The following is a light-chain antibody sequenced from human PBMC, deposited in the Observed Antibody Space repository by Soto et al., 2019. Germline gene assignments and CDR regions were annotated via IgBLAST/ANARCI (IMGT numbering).Light chain of an antibody. CDR1: QTVYNN. CDR3: LECRNWPLI. Sequence: EIVMTQSPATLSVSPGEGATLSCKASQTVYNNLAWYQQRPGQPPRLLIYDASTRATGISARLSGRGYGTESAISLSGLRSEDVAVYFCLECRNWPLIFGGGTKVEI. CDR2: DAS. J-gene: IGKJ4*01. V-gene: IGKV3-15*01.